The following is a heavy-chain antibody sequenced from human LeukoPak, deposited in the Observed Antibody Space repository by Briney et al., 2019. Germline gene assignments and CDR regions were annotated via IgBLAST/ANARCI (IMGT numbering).Heavy chain of an antibody. CDR1: GFSVSSNY. CDR3: VKGGNGPFDY. Sequence: GGSLRLSCAASGFSVSSNYMTWVRQAPGKGPEWVSVIYSDGGTYYADSVKGRFTISRVNSKNTVYLQMNSLRAEDTAVYYCVKGGNGPFDYWGQGALVTVSS. D-gene: IGHD3-16*01. CDR2: IYSDGGT. J-gene: IGHJ4*02. V-gene: IGHV3-53*01.